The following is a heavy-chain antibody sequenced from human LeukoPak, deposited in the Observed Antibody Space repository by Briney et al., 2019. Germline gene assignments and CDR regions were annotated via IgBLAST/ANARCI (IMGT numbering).Heavy chain of an antibody. Sequence: GGSLRLSCAASGFTFRRYGMHWVRQAPGKGLEWVATISHDGSNKNYGDSVKGRFTISRDNSKNTLYVQMNSLRAEDTAVYFCAKDWGDYYASGSSYLDDWGQGTLVTVSS. J-gene: IGHJ4*02. CDR3: AKDWGDYYASGSSYLDD. D-gene: IGHD3-10*01. V-gene: IGHV3-30*18. CDR2: ISHDGSNK. CDR1: GFTFRRYG.